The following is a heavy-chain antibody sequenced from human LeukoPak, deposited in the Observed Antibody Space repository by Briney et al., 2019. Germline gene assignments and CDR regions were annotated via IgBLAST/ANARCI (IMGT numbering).Heavy chain of an antibody. CDR1: GFTFSSYE. CDR3: ARDYSDSSPFDY. D-gene: IGHD3-22*01. Sequence: GGSLRLSCAASGFTFSSYEMNWVRQAPGKGLEWVSYISSSGSTINYADSVKGRFTISRDNAKNSLYLQMNSLRAEDTSVYYCARDYSDSSPFDYWGQGTLVTVSS. CDR2: ISSSGSTI. V-gene: IGHV3-48*03. J-gene: IGHJ4*02.